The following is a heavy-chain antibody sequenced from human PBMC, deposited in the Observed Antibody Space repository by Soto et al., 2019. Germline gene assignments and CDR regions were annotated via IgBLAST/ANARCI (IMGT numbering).Heavy chain of an antibody. CDR2: ISAYNGNT. Sequence: ASVKVSCKASGYTFTSYGISWVRQAPGQGLEWMGWISAYNGNTNYAQKLQGRVTMTTDTSTSTAYMELRSLRSDDTAVYYCARVPNYDFWSGYYTGGVGAFDIWGQGTMVTVSS. D-gene: IGHD3-3*01. J-gene: IGHJ3*02. CDR3: ARVPNYDFWSGYYTGGVGAFDI. CDR1: GYTFTSYG. V-gene: IGHV1-18*01.